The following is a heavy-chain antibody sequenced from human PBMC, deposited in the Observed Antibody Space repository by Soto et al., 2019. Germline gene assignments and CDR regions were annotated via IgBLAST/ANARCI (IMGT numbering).Heavy chain of an antibody. CDR2: IYYSGST. J-gene: IGHJ5*02. D-gene: IGHD3-10*01. CDR1: GGSISSGGYY. V-gene: IGHV4-31*03. Sequence: QVQLQESGPGLVKPSQTLSLTCTVSGGSISSGGYYWSWIRQHPGKGLEWIGYIYYSGSTYYNPSLKSRVTISVDTSKNQFSLKLSSVTAADTAVYYCAREGGYYGSGTLNWFDPWGQGTLVTVSS. CDR3: AREGGYYGSGTLNWFDP.